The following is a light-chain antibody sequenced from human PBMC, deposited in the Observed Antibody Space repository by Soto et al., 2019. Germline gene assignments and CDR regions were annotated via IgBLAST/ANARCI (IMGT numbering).Light chain of an antibody. CDR1: TGAVTSGHY. CDR3: LLSYSGGNWV. CDR2: DTS. J-gene: IGLJ3*02. Sequence: AVVTQEPSLTVSPGGTVTLTCGSNTGAVTSGHYPHWLQQRPGQAPRTLIYDTSNKQSWTPARFSGSLLGGKAALTLSGAQREDEADYYCLLSYSGGNWVFGGGTKVTVL. V-gene: IGLV7-46*01.